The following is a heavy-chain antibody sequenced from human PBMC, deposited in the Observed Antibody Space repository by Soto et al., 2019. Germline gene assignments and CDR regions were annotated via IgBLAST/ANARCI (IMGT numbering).Heavy chain of an antibody. V-gene: IGHV1-58*02. Sequence: SVKVSCKASGFTFPTSTIQWLRQTRGQRLEWIGWIVVGGGNTNFAQNFRQRVTISRDMSTSTAYMDLNSLTSDDTAVYYCATASAGYTFGFDFWGQGTLVTVSS. CDR3: ATASAGYTFGFDF. CDR1: GFTFPTST. J-gene: IGHJ4*02. D-gene: IGHD5-18*01. CDR2: IVVGGGNT.